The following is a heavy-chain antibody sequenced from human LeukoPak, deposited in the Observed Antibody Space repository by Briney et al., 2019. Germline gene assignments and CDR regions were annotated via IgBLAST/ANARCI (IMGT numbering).Heavy chain of an antibody. CDR2: IYISGNT. D-gene: IGHD2-15*01. V-gene: IGHV4-61*02. J-gene: IGHJ5*02. Sequence: PSQTLSLTCTVSGDSISSDTYYWTWIRQPAGKGLEWIGRIYISGNTNYNPSLKSRVTISVDTSKNQFSLNLNSVTAADTAVYYCAGTRRYCSGGSCYNRFDPWGQGTLVTVSS. CDR3: AGTRRYCSGGSCYNRFDP. CDR1: GDSISSDTYY.